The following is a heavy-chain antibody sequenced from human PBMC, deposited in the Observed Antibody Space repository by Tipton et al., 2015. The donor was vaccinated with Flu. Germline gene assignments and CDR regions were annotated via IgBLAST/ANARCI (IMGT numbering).Heavy chain of an antibody. CDR2: IYYSGST. J-gene: IGHJ6*02. V-gene: IGHV4-31*03. CDR1: GGSISSGGAY. D-gene: IGHD6-19*01. Sequence: TLSLTCTVSGGSISSGGAYWSWIRQHPGKGLEWIGGIYYSGSTYYNPSLKSRVSISVDTSKNQFSLSLKSVTAADTAVYYCARDQGFGDGLAYDYYAMDVWGQGTTVTVSS. CDR3: ARDQGFGDGLAYDYYAMDV.